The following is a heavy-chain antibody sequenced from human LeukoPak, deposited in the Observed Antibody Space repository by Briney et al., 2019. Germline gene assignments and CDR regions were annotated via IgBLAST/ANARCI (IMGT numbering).Heavy chain of an antibody. Sequence: GGSLRLSCAASGFTFSSYAMSWVRQAPGKGLEWASAISGSGGSTYYADSAKGRFTISRDNSKNTLYLQMNSLRAVDTAVYYCAKDPFGGWDYWGQGTLVTVSS. CDR3: AKDPFGGWDY. CDR1: GFTFSSYA. D-gene: IGHD3-16*01. J-gene: IGHJ4*02. V-gene: IGHV3-23*01. CDR2: ISGSGGST.